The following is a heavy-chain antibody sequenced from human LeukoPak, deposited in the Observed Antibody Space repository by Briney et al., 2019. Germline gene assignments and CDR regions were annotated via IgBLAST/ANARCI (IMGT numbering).Heavy chain of an antibody. V-gene: IGHV4-39*07. CDR3: ARAPCSGGSCPYWCFDL. Sequence: KASETLSLTCTVSGGFITSSNYYWGWIRQPPAKGLEWIGNIYYMGTTYHNPSLQRRVTISVDTSKNQFSLKLSSVTAADTAVYYCARAPCSGGSCPYWCFDLWGRGTLVTVSS. J-gene: IGHJ2*01. D-gene: IGHD2-15*01. CDR2: IYYMGTT. CDR1: GGFITSSNYY.